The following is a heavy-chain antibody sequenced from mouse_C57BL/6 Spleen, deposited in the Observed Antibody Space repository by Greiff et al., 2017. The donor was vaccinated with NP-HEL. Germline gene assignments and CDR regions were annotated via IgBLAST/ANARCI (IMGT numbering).Heavy chain of an antibody. Sequence: EVNVVESGGGLVKPGGSLKLSCAASGFTFSSYAMSWVRQTPEKRLEWVATISDGGSYTYYPDNVKGRFTISRDNAKNNLYLQMSHLKSEDTAMYYCAREAAQSSFDYWGKGTTLTVSS. CDR3: AREAAQSSFDY. CDR1: GFTFSSYA. J-gene: IGHJ2*01. CDR2: ISDGGSYT. D-gene: IGHD3-2*02. V-gene: IGHV5-4*01.